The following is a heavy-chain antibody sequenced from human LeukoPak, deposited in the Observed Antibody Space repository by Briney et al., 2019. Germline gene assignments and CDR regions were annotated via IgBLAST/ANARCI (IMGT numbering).Heavy chain of an antibody. CDR1: GFTVSSNY. V-gene: IGHV3-53*04. CDR3: ARDLCYYDSSGYYPLCYGMDV. J-gene: IGHJ6*02. Sequence: GGSLRLSCAASGFTVSSNYMSWVRQAPGKGLEWVSVIYSGGSTYYADSVKGRFTISRHNSKNTLYLQMNGLRAEDTAVYYCARDLCYYDSSGYYPLCYGMDVWGQGTTVTVSS. D-gene: IGHD3-22*01. CDR2: IYSGGST.